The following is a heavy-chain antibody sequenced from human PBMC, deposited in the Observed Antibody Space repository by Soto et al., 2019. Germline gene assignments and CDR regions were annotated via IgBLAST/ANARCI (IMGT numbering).Heavy chain of an antibody. D-gene: IGHD3-16*01. Sequence: SETLSLTCAVYGGSFSGYYWSWIRQPPGKGLEWIGEINHSGSTNYNPSLKSRVTISVDTSKNQFSLKLSSVTAADTAVYYCATEKWGGPRDWGQGTLVTVSS. V-gene: IGHV4-34*01. CDR1: GGSFSGYY. CDR3: ATEKWGGPRD. J-gene: IGHJ4*02. CDR2: INHSGST.